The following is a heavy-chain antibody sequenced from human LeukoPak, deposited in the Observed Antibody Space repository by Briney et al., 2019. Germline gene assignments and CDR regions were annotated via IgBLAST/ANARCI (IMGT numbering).Heavy chain of an antibody. CDR3: ASLLPQKGSNGFDY. J-gene: IGHJ4*02. CDR1: GGTFSSYA. V-gene: IGHV1-69*13. Sequence: SVKVSCKASGGTFSSYAISWVRQAPGQGLEWMGGIIPIFGTANYAQKFRGRVTITADESTSTAYMELSSLRSEDTAVYYCASLLPQKGSNGFDYWGQGTLVTVSS. D-gene: IGHD2-8*01. CDR2: IIPIFGTA.